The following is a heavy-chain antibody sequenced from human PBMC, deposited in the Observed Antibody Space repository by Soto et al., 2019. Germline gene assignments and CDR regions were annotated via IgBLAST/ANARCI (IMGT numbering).Heavy chain of an antibody. CDR1: GFSFGSYA. CDR2: ISGSDGKT. J-gene: IGHJ4*02. D-gene: IGHD3-3*01. V-gene: IGHV3-23*01. CDR3: ARWSYLDY. Sequence: GGALRLCCAASGFSFGSYALSWVRQAPGKGLEWVSTISGSDGKTFYADSVKGRFSISRDTSQSTLSLQMNSLRADDTAMYYCARWSYLDYWGQGTRVTV.